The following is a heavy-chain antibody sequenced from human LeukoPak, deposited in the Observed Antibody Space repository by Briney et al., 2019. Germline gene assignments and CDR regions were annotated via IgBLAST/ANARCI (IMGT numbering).Heavy chain of an antibody. CDR2: IYYSGST. CDR3: ARAGWRQWLVRANYYFDY. D-gene: IGHD6-19*01. J-gene: IGHJ4*02. CDR1: GGSVSSGSYY. Sequence: SETLSLTCAVSGGSVSSGSYYWSWIRQPPGKGLEWIGYIYYSGSTNYNPSLKSRVTISVDTSKNQFSLKLSSVTAADTAVYYCARAGWRQWLVRANYYFDYWGQGTLVTVSS. V-gene: IGHV4-61*01.